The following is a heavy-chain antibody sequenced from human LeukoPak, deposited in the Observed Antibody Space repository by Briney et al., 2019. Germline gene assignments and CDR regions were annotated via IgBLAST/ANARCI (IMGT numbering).Heavy chain of an antibody. CDR3: AREYDFWSGSSYYFDY. CDR2: IYHSGST. V-gene: IGHV4-38-2*02. Sequence: SESLSLTCTVSGYSITSGYYWGWIRQPPRKGLEWIGSIYHSGSTYYNPSLKSRVTISVDTSKNQFSLKLSSVTAADTAVYYCAREYDFWSGSSYYFDYWGQGTLVTVSS. D-gene: IGHD3-3*01. CDR1: GYSITSGYY. J-gene: IGHJ4*02.